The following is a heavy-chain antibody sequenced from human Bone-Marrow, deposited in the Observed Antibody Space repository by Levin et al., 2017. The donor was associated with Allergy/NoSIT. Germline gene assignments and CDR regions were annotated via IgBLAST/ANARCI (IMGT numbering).Heavy chain of an antibody. CDR1: GFTFSNFA. V-gene: IGHV3-23*01. D-gene: IGHD3-3*01. J-gene: IGHJ4*02. CDR3: AKLGDDFWSGSYLHFDF. CDR2: ISGSGGVT. Sequence: SCAASGFTFSNFALTWVRQAPGKGLEWVSGISGSGGVTSYADSVKGRFTISRDTSKNTLSLEMNSLRAEDTGIYFCAKLGDDFWSGSYLHFDFWGPGALVTVSS.